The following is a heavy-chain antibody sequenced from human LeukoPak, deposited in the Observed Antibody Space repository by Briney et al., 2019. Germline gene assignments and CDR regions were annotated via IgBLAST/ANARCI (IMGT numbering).Heavy chain of an antibody. D-gene: IGHD5-18*01. CDR3: ARGRYSYGRTFDY. CDR1: GGSLSSSSYY. CDR2: INHSGST. Sequence: SETLSLTCTVSGGSLSSSSYYWAWIRQPPGEGLEWIGEINHSGSTNYNPSLKSRVTISVDTSKNQFSLKLSSVTAADTAVYYCARGRYSYGRTFDYWGQGTLVTVSS. J-gene: IGHJ4*02. V-gene: IGHV4-39*07.